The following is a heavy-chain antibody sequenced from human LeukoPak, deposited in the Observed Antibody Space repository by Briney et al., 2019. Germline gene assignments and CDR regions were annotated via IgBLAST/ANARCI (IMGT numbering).Heavy chain of an antibody. Sequence: NPSETLSLTCAVYGGSFSGYYWSWIRQPPEKGLECIGEITHSGTTNYNPSLKSRVTISMDTSKNQFSLKLSSVTAADAAVYYCARGLKTYYYDSSGYYKDVYYFDYWGQGTLVSVSS. D-gene: IGHD3-22*01. CDR1: GGSFSGYY. CDR2: ITHSGTT. V-gene: IGHV4-34*01. CDR3: ARGLKTYYYDSSGYYKDVYYFDY. J-gene: IGHJ4*02.